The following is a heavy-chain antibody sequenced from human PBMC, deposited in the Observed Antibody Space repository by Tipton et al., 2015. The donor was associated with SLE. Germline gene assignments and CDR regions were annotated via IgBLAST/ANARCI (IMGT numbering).Heavy chain of an antibody. CDR1: GGSISSGDYY. CDR3: ARRAIGDAFDI. D-gene: IGHD3-10*01. Sequence: TLSLTCTVSGGSISSGDYYWSWIRQPPGKGLEWIGYIYYSGSTYYNPSLKSRVTISVDTSKNQFSLKLSSVTAADTAVYYCARRAIGDAFDIWGQGTMVTVSS. CDR2: IYYSGST. V-gene: IGHV4-30-4*01. J-gene: IGHJ3*02.